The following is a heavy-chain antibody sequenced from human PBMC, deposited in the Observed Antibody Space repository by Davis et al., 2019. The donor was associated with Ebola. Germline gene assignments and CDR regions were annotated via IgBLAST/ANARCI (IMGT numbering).Heavy chain of an antibody. J-gene: IGHJ3*02. V-gene: IGHV3-21*01. D-gene: IGHD2-2*01. CDR3: ARVSLGYCSSTSCYFNAFDI. CDR2: ISSSSSYI. CDR1: GFTFSSYS. Sequence: PGGSLRLSCAASGFTFSSYSMNWVRQAPGKGLEWVSSISSSSSYIYYADSVKGRFTISRDNSKNTLYLQMNSLRAEDTAVYYCARVSLGYCSSTSCYFNAFDIWGQGTMVTVSS.